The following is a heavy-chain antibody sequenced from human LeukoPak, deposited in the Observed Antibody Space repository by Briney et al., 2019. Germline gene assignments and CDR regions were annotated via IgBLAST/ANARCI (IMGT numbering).Heavy chain of an antibody. J-gene: IGHJ4*02. D-gene: IGHD3-22*01. V-gene: IGHV1-8*01. Sequence: ASVKVSCKASGYTFTSYDIHWVRQATGQGLEWMGWMNPNSGNTGYAQKFQGRVTMTRNTSISTAYMELSSLRSDDTAVYYCARGFMAYDTSDFAFSYYWGQGTLVTVSS. CDR1: GYTFTSYD. CDR2: MNPNSGNT. CDR3: ARGFMAYDTSDFAFSYY.